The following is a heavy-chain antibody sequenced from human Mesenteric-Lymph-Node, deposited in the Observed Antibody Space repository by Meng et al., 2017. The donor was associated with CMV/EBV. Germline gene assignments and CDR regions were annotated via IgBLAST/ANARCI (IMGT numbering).Heavy chain of an antibody. V-gene: IGHV3-69-1*01. Sequence: GESLKISCEASGFIFSEHAMDWVRLAPGKGLEWVSSMTGGHMADYADSVRGRFTISRDISKNTLFLQINSLRAEDTAVYYCAKADCSSCWFDPWGQGTLVTVSS. J-gene: IGHJ5*02. CDR1: GFIFSEHA. CDR3: AKADCSSCWFDP. D-gene: IGHD2-2*01. CDR2: MTGGHMA.